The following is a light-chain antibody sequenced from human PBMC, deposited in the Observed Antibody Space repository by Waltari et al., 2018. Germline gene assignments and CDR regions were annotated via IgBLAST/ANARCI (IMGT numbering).Light chain of an antibody. Sequence: QSALTQPPSASGSPGQSVTISCTGTSSDVGGYKFVSWYQQHPGIAPKLMIYEVIKRPSGVPDRFSGSKSGNTASLTVSGLQAEDEADYYCSSYAGSNNVVFGGGTKLTVL. V-gene: IGLV2-8*01. CDR3: SSYAGSNNVV. CDR1: SSDVGGYKF. CDR2: EVI. J-gene: IGLJ2*01.